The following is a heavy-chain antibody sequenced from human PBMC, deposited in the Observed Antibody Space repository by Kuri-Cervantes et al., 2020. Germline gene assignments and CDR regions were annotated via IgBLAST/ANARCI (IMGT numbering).Heavy chain of an antibody. D-gene: IGHD1-26*01. V-gene: IGHV1-8*01. Sequence: ASVKVSCKASGYTFTSYDINRVRQATGQGLEWMGWMNPNSGNTGYAQKFQGRVTMTRNTSISTAYMELSSLRSEDTAVYYCARATTKPQRYYYYYGMDVWGQGTTVTVSS. CDR3: ARATTKPQRYYYYYGMDV. J-gene: IGHJ6*02. CDR2: MNPNSGNT. CDR1: GYTFTSYD.